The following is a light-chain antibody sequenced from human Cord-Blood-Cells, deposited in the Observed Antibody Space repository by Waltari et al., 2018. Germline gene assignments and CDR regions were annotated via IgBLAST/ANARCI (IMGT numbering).Light chain of an antibody. CDR1: QSISSY. CDR2: AAS. Sequence: IQLPQSPSSLSASVGDRDTITCRASQSISSYLNWYQQKPGKAPKLLIYAASSLQSGVPSRFSGNGAGTDFTRTISSLQTEDCGTDYCQQSYSTPPTFGHGTKVEIK. CDR3: QQSYSTPPT. V-gene: IGKV1-39*01. J-gene: IGKJ1*01.